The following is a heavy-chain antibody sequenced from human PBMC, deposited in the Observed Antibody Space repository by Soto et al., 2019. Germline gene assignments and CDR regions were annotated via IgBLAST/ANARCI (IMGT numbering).Heavy chain of an antibody. J-gene: IGHJ4*02. CDR3: SKDRMAPGPYYLEY. CDR2: ISGSGGST. CDR1: GFTFSSYA. Sequence: PGGSLRLSCAASGFTFSSYAMSLVRQAPGKGLEWVSSISGSGGSTYYADSVKGRFTLSRDNSKNTLYPQMNSMRAEDTAVYYCSKDRMAPGPYYLEYWGQGTLVTVSS. V-gene: IGHV3-23*01. D-gene: IGHD2-2*01.